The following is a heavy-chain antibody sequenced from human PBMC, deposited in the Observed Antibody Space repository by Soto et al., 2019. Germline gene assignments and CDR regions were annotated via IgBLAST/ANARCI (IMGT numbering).Heavy chain of an antibody. Sequence: SQTLSLTCANSGDSVSSNSAAWNWIRQSPSRGLEWLGRTYYRSKWYNDYAVSVKSRITINPDTSKNQFSLQLNSVTPEDTAVYYCAREKDYYVSGSYYNLAYFDSWGQGTLVTVSS. CDR1: GDSVSSNSAA. V-gene: IGHV6-1*01. CDR2: TYYRSKWYN. J-gene: IGHJ4*02. D-gene: IGHD3-10*01. CDR3: AREKDYYVSGSYYNLAYFDS.